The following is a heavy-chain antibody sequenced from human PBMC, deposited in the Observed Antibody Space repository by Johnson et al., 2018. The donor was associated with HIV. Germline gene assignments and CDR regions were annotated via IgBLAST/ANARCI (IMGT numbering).Heavy chain of an antibody. D-gene: IGHD6-13*01. V-gene: IGHV3-7*01. CDR1: GFTFSSYW. CDR3: ARDSDSSSWYSEFDI. Sequence: VQLVESGGGLVQPGGSLRLSCAASGFTFSSYWMSWVRQAPGKGLEWVANIKPDGSEKYYVDSVKGRFTISRENAKNSLYLQMNSLRAEDTAVYYCARDSDSSSWYSEFDIWGQGTMVTVSS. CDR2: IKPDGSEK. J-gene: IGHJ3*02.